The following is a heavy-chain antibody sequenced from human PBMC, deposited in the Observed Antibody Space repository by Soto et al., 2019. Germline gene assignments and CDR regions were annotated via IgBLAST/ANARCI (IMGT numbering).Heavy chain of an antibody. J-gene: IGHJ4*02. CDR2: IIPIFGTA. D-gene: IGHD3-22*01. CDR3: ARHSGGWYYYDSSGYYNFFDY. V-gene: IGHV1-69*13. CDR1: GGTFSSYA. Sequence: ASVKVSCKASGGTFSSYAISWVRQAPGQGLEWMGGIIPIFGTANYAQKFQGRVTITADESTSTAYMELSSLRSEDTAVYYCARHSGGWYYYDSSGYYNFFDYWGQGTLVTVSS.